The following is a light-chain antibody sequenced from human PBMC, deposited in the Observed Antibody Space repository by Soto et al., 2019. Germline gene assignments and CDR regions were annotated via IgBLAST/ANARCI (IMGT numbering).Light chain of an antibody. CDR1: QSVSSS. CDR3: QQYGSSPDT. Sequence: EIVLTQSPGTLSLSPGERATLSCRACQSVSSSLAWYQQKSGQAPRLLIYGASTRLTGIPDRFSGSGSGTDFTLTISGLEPEDFAVYYCQQYGSSPDTFGQGTKLEIK. J-gene: IGKJ2*01. V-gene: IGKV3-20*01. CDR2: GAS.